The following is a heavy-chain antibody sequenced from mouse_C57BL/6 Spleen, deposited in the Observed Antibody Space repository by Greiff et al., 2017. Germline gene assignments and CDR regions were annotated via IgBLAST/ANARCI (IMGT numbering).Heavy chain of an antibody. CDR3: ARDITTVGAMDY. J-gene: IGHJ4*01. CDR1: GYTFTSYW. V-gene: IGHV1-69*01. D-gene: IGHD1-1*01. Sequence: QVQLQQPGAELVMPGASVKLSCKASGYTFTSYWMHWVKQRPGQGLEWIGEIDPSDSYTNYNQKFKGKSTLTVDKSSSTAYMQLSSLTSEDSAVYYCARDITTVGAMDYWGQGTSVTVSS. CDR2: IDPSDSYT.